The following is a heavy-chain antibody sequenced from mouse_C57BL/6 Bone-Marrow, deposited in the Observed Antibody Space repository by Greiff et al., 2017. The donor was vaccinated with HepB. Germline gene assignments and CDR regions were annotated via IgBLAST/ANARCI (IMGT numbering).Heavy chain of an antibody. V-gene: IGHV1-26*01. Sequence: EVQLQQSGPELVKPGASVKISCKASGYTFTDYYMNWVKQSHGKSLEWIGDINPNNGGTSYNQKFKGKATLTVDKSSSTAYMELRSLTSEDSAVYYCARRWLLRRDYFDYWGQGTTLTVSS. CDR1: GYTFTDYY. CDR2: INPNNGGT. CDR3: ARRWLLRRDYFDY. J-gene: IGHJ2*01. D-gene: IGHD2-3*01.